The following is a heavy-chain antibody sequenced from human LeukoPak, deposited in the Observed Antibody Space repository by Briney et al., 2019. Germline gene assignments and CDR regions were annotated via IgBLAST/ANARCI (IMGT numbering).Heavy chain of an antibody. J-gene: IGHJ6*03. CDR1: GFTFSSYA. CDR3: ARDPHYDFWTDVHMDV. D-gene: IGHD3/OR15-3a*01. V-gene: IGHV3-30*04. Sequence: PGGSLRLSCAASGFTFSSYAMHWVRQAPGKGLEWVAIISYDGSKTYYADSVKGRFTISRDNTKNTLYLQMNRLRVEDTTIYYCARDPHYDFWTDVHMDVWGKGTTVTVSS. CDR2: ISYDGSKT.